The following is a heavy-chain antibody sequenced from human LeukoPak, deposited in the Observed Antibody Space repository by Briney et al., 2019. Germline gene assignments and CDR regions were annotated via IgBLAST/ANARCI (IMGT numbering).Heavy chain of an antibody. CDR2: IYYSGST. V-gene: IGHV4-59*08. Sequence: SETLSLTCTVSGGSIRSHYWSWIRQPPGKGLEWIGYIYYSGSTSYNPSLKSRVTIPVDTSKNQFSLKLSSVTAADTAVYYCARRSYCSSTSCYGWFDPWGQGTLVTVSS. CDR1: GGSIRSHY. CDR3: ARRSYCSSTSCYGWFDP. D-gene: IGHD2-2*01. J-gene: IGHJ5*02.